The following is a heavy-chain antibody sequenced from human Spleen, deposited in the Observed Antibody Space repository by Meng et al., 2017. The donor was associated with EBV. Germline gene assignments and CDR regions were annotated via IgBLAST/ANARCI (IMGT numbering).Heavy chain of an antibody. J-gene: IGHJ4*02. Sequence: QVRRRDSVPGLVTPSGTLSLSCAGSGGSISSSTWRTWVRQPLGKGLEWIGEIYHGGDTNYNPSLKSRVTISVDKSKNQFSLKVRSVTAADTAVYYCARRGVDYYDSSAWGWGQGALVTVSS. CDR3: ARRGVDYYDSSAWG. V-gene: IGHV4-4*02. CDR2: IYHGGDT. D-gene: IGHD3-22*01. CDR1: GGSISSSTW.